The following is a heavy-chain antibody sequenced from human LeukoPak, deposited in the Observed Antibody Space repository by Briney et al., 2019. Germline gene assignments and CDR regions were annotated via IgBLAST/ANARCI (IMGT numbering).Heavy chain of an antibody. D-gene: IGHD3-22*01. CDR3: TSLTNYYDSSGYPLDN. CDR2: IRSKANSYAT. J-gene: IGHJ4*02. CDR1: GFSFSGSA. Sequence: GGSLRLSCAASGFSFSGSAMHWVRQASGKGLEWVGRIRSKANSYATAYAASVKGRFTISRDDSKNTAYLQMSSLKTEDTAVYYCTSLTNYYDSSGYPLDNWGQGTLVTVSS. V-gene: IGHV3-73*01.